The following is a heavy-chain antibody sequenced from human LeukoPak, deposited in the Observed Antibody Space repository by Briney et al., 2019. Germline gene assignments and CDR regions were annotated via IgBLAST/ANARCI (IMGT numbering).Heavy chain of an antibody. CDR1: GGTFSSYA. J-gene: IGHJ5*02. V-gene: IGHV1-69*04. CDR2: IIPILGIA. Sequence: SVKVSCKASGGTFSSYAISWVRQAPGQGHEWMGRIIPILGIANYAQKFQGRVTITADKSTSTAYMELSSLRSEDTAVYYCARIKLLGYCSGGGCYVGWFDPWGQGTLVTVSS. CDR3: ARIKLLGYCSGGGCYVGWFDP. D-gene: IGHD2-15*01.